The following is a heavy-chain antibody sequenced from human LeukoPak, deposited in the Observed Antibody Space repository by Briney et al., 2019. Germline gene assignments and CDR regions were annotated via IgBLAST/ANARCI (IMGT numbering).Heavy chain of an antibody. J-gene: IGHJ6*03. D-gene: IGHD1-26*01. V-gene: IGHV1-2*02. CDR2: INPSGGGT. CDR3: ARVRGSSGSYEYYHYMDV. CDR1: GYTFTSYY. Sequence: ASVKVSCKASGYTFTSYYIHWVRQAPGQGLEWMGVINPSGGGTNCAQKFQGRVTMTRDTSISTAYMELSRLRSDDTAVYYCARVRGSSGSYEYYHYMDVWGKGTTVTISS.